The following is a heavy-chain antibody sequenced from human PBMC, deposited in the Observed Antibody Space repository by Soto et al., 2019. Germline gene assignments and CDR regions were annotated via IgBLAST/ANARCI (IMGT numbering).Heavy chain of an antibody. CDR3: ARVRSGYYPTLDY. Sequence: QVPLVESGGGVVQPGRSLRLSCTASAFTFSSYGMHWVRQAPGKGLEWVAVIWYDGSNRYYADSVKGRFTISRDNSKNTLYLQMNSLRAEDTAVYYCARVRSGYYPTLDYWGQGTLVTVSS. V-gene: IGHV3-33*01. CDR1: AFTFSSYG. CDR2: IWYDGSNR. J-gene: IGHJ4*02. D-gene: IGHD3-22*01.